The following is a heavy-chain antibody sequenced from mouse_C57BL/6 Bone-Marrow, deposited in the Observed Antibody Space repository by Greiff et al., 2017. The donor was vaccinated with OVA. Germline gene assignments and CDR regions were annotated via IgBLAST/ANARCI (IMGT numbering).Heavy chain of an antibody. D-gene: IGHD1-1*01. V-gene: IGHV1-18*01. CDR2: INPNNGGT. CDR1: GYTFTDYN. Sequence: EVQLKESGPELVKPGASVKIPCKASGYTFTDYNMDWVKQSHGKSLEWIGDINPNNGGTIYNQKFKGKATLTVDKSSSTAYMELRSLTSEDTAVYYCARGGYYYGSSSYWYFDVWGTGTTVTVSS. J-gene: IGHJ1*03. CDR3: ARGGYYYGSSSYWYFDV.